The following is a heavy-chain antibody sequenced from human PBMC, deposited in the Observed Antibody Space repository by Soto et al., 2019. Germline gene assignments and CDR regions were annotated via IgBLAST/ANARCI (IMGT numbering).Heavy chain of an antibody. CDR1: GFTVSSNY. CDR3: AREIGRGAAQTNYMDV. J-gene: IGHJ6*03. D-gene: IGHD6-6*01. CDR2: IYSGGST. V-gene: IGHV3-66*01. Sequence: EVQLVESGGGLVQPGGSLRLSCAASGFTVSSNYMSWVRQAPGKGLEWVSVIYSGGSTFYADSVKGRFTISRDNSKNTVYLQMNSLRAEDAGVYYCAREIGRGAAQTNYMDVCGKGTTVTVS.